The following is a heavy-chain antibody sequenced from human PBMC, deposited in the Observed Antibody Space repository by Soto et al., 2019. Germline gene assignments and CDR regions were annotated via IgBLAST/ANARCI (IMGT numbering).Heavy chain of an antibody. CDR2: MNPNSGNT. J-gene: IGHJ2*01. V-gene: IGHV1-8*01. CDR3: ARRDYDILTGYYKIWYFDL. D-gene: IGHD3-9*01. CDR1: GYTFTRYD. Sequence: QVQLVQSGAEVKKPGASVKVSCKASGYTFTRYDINWVRQAPGQGLEWMGWMNPNSGNTGYAQKFQGRVTMTRNTSISTAYMELSSLRSEDTAVYYCARRDYDILTGYYKIWYFDLWGRGTLVTVSS.